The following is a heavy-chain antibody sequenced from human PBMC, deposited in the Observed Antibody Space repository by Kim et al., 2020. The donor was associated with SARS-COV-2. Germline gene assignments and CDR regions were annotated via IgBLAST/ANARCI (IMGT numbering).Heavy chain of an antibody. V-gene: IGHV6-1*01. CDR2: TYYRSKWYN. D-gene: IGHD2-2*01. CDR3: AKSSCSSTSCYPYFDY. J-gene: IGHJ4*02. CDR1: GDSVSSNSAA. Sequence: SQTLSLTCAISGDSVSSNSAAWNWIRQSPSRGLEWLGRTYYRSKWYNDYAVSVKSRITINPDTSKNQFSLQLNSVTPEDTAVYYCAKSSCSSTSCYPYFDYWGQGTLVTVSS.